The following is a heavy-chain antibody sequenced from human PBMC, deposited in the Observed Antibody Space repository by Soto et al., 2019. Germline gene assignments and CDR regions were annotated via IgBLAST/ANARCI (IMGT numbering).Heavy chain of an antibody. D-gene: IGHD3-9*01. CDR2: IKQDGSEK. CDR3: ARDFDWSRDY. CDR1: GLTFSSYW. Sequence: GGSLRLSCVASGLTFSSYWMSWVRQAPGKGLEWVANIKQDGSEKYYVDSVKGRFTISRDNAKNSLYLQMNSLRAEDTAVYYCARDFDWSRDYWGQGTLVTVSS. V-gene: IGHV3-7*01. J-gene: IGHJ4*02.